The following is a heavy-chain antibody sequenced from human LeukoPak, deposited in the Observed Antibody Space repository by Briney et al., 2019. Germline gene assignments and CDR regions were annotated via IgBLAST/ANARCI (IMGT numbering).Heavy chain of an antibody. V-gene: IGHV3-48*01. J-gene: IGHJ4*02. CDR3: ARGPYKDFWSGYSDY. D-gene: IGHD3-3*01. CDR1: GFTFSSYS. CDR2: ISSSSTTI. Sequence: PGGSLRLSCSASGFTFSSYSMNWVRQAPGKGLEWVSYISSSSTTIYYADSVKGRFTISRDNAKNSLYLQMNSLRAADTAVYYCARGPYKDFWSGYSDYWGQGTLVTVSS.